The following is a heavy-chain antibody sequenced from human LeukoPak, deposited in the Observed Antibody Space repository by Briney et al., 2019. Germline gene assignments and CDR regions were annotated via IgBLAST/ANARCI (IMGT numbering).Heavy chain of an antibody. J-gene: IGHJ3*02. V-gene: IGHV3-30*03. CDR3: ARDRYFGSDGFDI. Sequence: PGGSLRLSCAASGFTFSSYGMHWVRQAPGKGLEWVAVISYDGSNKYYADSVKGRFTISRDNSKNTVFLEMSSLRAEDTAVYHCARDRYFGSDGFDIWGPGTMVIVSS. D-gene: IGHD3-10*01. CDR1: GFTFSSYG. CDR2: ISYDGSNK.